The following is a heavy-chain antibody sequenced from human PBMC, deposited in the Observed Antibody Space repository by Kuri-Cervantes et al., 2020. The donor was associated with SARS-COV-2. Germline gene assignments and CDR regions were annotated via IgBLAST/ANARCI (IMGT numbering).Heavy chain of an antibody. D-gene: IGHD4-17*01. CDR3: ARRACGEQVDYHYMDV. V-gene: IGHV5-51*01. CDR2: IYPGDSDT. J-gene: IGHJ6*03. Sequence: KVSCKGSGYSFTSYWIGWVRQMPGKGLEWMGIIYPGDSDTRYIPSFQGQVTISADKSISTAFLQWSSLKASDTAMYYCARRACGEQVDYHYMDVWGKGTTVTVSS. CDR1: GYSFTSYW.